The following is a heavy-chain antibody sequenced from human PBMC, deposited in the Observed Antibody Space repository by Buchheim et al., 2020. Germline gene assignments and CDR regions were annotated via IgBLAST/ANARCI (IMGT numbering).Heavy chain of an antibody. CDR1: GYSFSNYW. Sequence: EVQLVQSGAEVKKPGESLKISCKGSGYSFSNYWIGWVRQMPGKGLEWMGIIYPGDSDTRYSPSFQGQVTISADKSISTAYLEWSSLKASDTAMYYCARHSRIYERLIGYHFSYPDVWGQGTT. V-gene: IGHV5-51*01. J-gene: IGHJ6*02. CDR3: ARHSRIYERLIGYHFSYPDV. D-gene: IGHD3-9*01. CDR2: IYPGDSDT.